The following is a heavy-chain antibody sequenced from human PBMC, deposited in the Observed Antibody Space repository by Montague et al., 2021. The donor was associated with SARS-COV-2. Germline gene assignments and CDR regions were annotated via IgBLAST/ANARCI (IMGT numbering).Heavy chain of an antibody. V-gene: IGHV4-59*01. CDR1: GGSISSFY. J-gene: IGHJ6*02. D-gene: IGHD2-21*01. Sequence: SETLSLTCIVSGGSISSFYWSWIRQPPGKGLEWIGYIYHSGTTHYSPSLKRRVAISLDTSKNQFSLTLNSVTAADTAVYYCARPSMVSRNYYYYGIDVWGQGTTVTVSS. CDR3: ARPSMVSRNYYYYGIDV. CDR2: IYHSGTT.